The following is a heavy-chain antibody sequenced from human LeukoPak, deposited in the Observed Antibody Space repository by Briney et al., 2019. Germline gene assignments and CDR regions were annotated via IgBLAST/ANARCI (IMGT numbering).Heavy chain of an antibody. D-gene: IGHD3-10*01. Sequence: GGSLRLSCAASGFTFSSYSMNWVRQAPGKGLEWVGRIKSKTDGGTTDYAAPVKGRFTISRDDSKNTLYLQMNTLKTEDTAVYYCTTAPPDYYGLTFAFDIWGQGTMVTVSS. CDR3: TTAPPDYYGLTFAFDI. CDR1: GFTFSSYS. V-gene: IGHV3-15*01. J-gene: IGHJ3*02. CDR2: IKSKTDGGTT.